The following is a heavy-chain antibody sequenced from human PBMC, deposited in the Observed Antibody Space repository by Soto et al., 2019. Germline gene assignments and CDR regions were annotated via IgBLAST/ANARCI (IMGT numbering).Heavy chain of an antibody. V-gene: IGHV3-48*03. J-gene: IGHJ6*02. CDR2: ISSSGSTI. D-gene: IGHD1-1*01. CDR3: ARGYKRYSSYYGMDV. CDR1: GFTFSSYE. Sequence: GGSLRLSCAASGFTFSSYEMNWVRQAPGKGLEWVSYISSSGSTIYYADSVKGRFTISRDNAKNSLYLQMNSLRAEDTAVYYCARGYKRYSSYYGMDVWGQGTTVTVSS.